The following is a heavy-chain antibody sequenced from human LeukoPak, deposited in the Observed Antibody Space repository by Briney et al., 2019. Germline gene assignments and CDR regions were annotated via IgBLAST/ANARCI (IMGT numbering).Heavy chain of an antibody. V-gene: IGHV3-30*18. D-gene: IGHD1-26*01. CDR2: ISYDGSNK. J-gene: IGHJ4*02. Sequence: PGGSLRLSCAASGFTFSSYGMHWVRQAPGKGLEWVAVISYDGSNKYYADSVKGRFTISRDNSKNTLYLQMNSLSAEDTAVYYCANKYTGSPVNYWGQGTLVIVSS. CDR3: ANKYTGSPVNY. CDR1: GFTFSSYG.